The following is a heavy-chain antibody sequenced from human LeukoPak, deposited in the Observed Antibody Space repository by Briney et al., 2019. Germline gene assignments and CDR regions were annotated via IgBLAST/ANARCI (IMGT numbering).Heavy chain of an antibody. CDR3: AKWSGDYPSYDLDY. CDR2: IRSDGSSK. J-gene: IGHJ4*02. Sequence: GGSERLFCAASGFTFRSYGSHWVRQAPGKGLEWVALIRSDGSSKNYADSVKGRFTISRDASKNTVYLQMNSLRAEDTAVYSCAKWSGDYPSYDLDYWGQGTLVTVSS. D-gene: IGHD4-17*01. V-gene: IGHV3-30*02. CDR1: GFTFRSYG.